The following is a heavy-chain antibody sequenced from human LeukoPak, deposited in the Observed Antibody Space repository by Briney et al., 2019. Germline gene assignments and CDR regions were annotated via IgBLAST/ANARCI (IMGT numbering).Heavy chain of an antibody. CDR2: INHSGST. CDR1: GGSLSGDY. J-gene: IGHJ4*02. CDR3: ARVFTVTTGEDY. D-gene: IGHD4-17*01. Sequence: SETLSLTCAVYGGSLSGDYWSWIRQPPGKGLEWIGEINHSGSTNYNPSLKSRVTISVDTSKNQFSLKLSSVTAADTAVYYCARVFTVTTGEDYWGQGTLVTVSS. V-gene: IGHV4-34*01.